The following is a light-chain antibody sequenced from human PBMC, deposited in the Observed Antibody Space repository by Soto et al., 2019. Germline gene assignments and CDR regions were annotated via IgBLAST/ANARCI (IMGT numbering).Light chain of an antibody. Sequence: EIVMTQSPVTLSVSPGERATLSCRASQSVSSNLAWYQQKPGQAPRLLIYDASTRATGIPARFSGSGSGTDFTLTISRLEPEDFAVYYCQQYGSSGTFGQGTKVDIK. CDR2: DAS. J-gene: IGKJ1*01. CDR1: QSVSSN. CDR3: QQYGSSGT. V-gene: IGKV3-15*01.